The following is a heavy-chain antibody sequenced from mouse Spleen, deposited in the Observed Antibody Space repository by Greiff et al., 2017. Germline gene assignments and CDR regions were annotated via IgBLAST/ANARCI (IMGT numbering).Heavy chain of an antibody. Sequence: QVQLQQPGAELVMPGASVKLSCKASGYTFTSYWMHWVKQSPGQGLEWIGEINPSDSYTNYNQKFKGKATLTVDKSSSTAYMQLSSLTSEGSAVYYCGRRDYGSSYWFAYWGQGTLVTVSA. V-gene: IGHV1-69*01. CDR1: GYTFTSYW. J-gene: IGHJ3*01. D-gene: IGHD1-1*01. CDR3: GRRDYGSSYWFAY. CDR2: INPSDSYT.